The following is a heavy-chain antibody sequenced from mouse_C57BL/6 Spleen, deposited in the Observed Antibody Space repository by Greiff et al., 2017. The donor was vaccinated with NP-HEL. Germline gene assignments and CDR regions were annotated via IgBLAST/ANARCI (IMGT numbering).Heavy chain of an antibody. D-gene: IGHD3-3*01. J-gene: IGHJ2*01. CDR1: GYTFTDYY. CDR2: INPYNGGT. Sequence: EVQLQQSGPVLVKPGASVKMSCKASGYTFTDYYMNWVKQSHGKSLEWIGVINPYNGGTSYNQKFKGKATLTVDKSSSTAYMELNSLTSEDSAVYYCARWGGRGYYFDYWGQGTTLTVSS. V-gene: IGHV1-19*01. CDR3: ARWGGRGYYFDY.